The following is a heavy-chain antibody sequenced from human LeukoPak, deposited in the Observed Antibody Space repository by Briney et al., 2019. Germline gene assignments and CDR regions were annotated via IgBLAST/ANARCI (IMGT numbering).Heavy chain of an antibody. J-gene: IGHJ4*02. D-gene: IGHD6-19*01. CDR3: VKDISGWSYFDY. V-gene: IGHV3-9*01. CDR1: GVIFEQYG. CDR2: ISWNGVTI. Sequence: SLKISCEVSGVIFEQYGMHWVRQAPGKGLEWVAGISWNGVTINYGDSVKGRFTISRDNAKSFLYLQMNSLRPGDTALYYCVKDISGWSYFDYWGQGTRVTVSP.